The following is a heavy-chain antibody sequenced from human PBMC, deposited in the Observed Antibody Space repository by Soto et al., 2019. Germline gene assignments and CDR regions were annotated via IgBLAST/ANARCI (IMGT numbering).Heavy chain of an antibody. CDR2: IYPGDSDT. J-gene: IGHJ4*02. Sequence: PGESLKISCKGSGYSFTSYWIGWVRQMPGKGLEWMGIIYPGDSDTRYSPSFQGQVTISADKSISTAYLQWSSLKASDTAMYYCARLLRKRWPRNYFDYWGQGTLVTVSS. CDR1: GYSFTSYW. D-gene: IGHD4-17*01. V-gene: IGHV5-51*01. CDR3: ARLLRKRWPRNYFDY.